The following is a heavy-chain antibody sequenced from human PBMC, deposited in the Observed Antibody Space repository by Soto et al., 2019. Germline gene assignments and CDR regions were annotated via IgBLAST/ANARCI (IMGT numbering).Heavy chain of an antibody. D-gene: IGHD1-26*01. V-gene: IGHV4-30-4*01. CDR2: IYYSGST. J-gene: IGHJ6*02. CDR1: GGSISSGDYY. Sequence: SETLSLTCTVAGGSISSGDYYWSWIRQPPGTGLEWIGYIYYSGSTYYNPSLKSRVTISVDTSKNQFSLKLSSVTAADTAVYYCARRGTMELPYYYGMAVWGQGTTVTVSS. CDR3: ARRGTMELPYYYGMAV.